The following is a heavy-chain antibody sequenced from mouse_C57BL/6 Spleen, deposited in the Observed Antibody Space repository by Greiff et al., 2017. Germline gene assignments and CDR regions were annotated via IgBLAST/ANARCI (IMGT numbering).Heavy chain of an antibody. CDR2: IWGDGSS. Sequence: QVQLQQSGPGLVAPSQSLSITCTVSGFSLTSYCVSWVRQPPGKGLEWLGVIWGDGSSNYHSALISRLSISKDNSTGQVFLKLNSLQADDTATYYCANYYGSSYGYFDVWGTGTTVTVSS. V-gene: IGHV2-3*01. CDR1: GFSLTSYC. CDR3: ANYYGSSYGYFDV. D-gene: IGHD1-1*01. J-gene: IGHJ1*03.